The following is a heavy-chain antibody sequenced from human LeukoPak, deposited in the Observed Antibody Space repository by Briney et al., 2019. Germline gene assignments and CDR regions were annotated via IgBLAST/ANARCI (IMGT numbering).Heavy chain of an antibody. CDR2: IHYSEST. J-gene: IGHJ5*02. CDR3: VRHAKYNYFDP. CDR1: GGSVVSDTYY. V-gene: IGHV4-39*01. Sequence: SETLSLTCTVSGGSVVSDTYYWGWIRQPPGKGLEWIGSIHYSESTYYTPSLKTRITMSVDTSENQFSLKLRSVTAADTAVYFCVRHAKYNYFDPWGQGTLVTVSS.